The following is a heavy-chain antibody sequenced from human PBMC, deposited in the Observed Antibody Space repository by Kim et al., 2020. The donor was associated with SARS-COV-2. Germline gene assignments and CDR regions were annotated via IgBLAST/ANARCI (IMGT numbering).Heavy chain of an antibody. CDR3: ALPSSGRFFDWFFDC. V-gene: IGHV1-3*01. D-gene: IGHD3-9*01. Sequence: ASVKVSCKASGYSFGHYAVHWLRQSPGERLEWLGCINSGNGNVVYSQEFQGRVTFTRDTSATTAYMELNSLISEDPAFYFCALPSSGRFFDWFFDCLGQG. J-gene: IGHJ4*02. CDR1: GYSFGHYA. CDR2: INSGNGNV.